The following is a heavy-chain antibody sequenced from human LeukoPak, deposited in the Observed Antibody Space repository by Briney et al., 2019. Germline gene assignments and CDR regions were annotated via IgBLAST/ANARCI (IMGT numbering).Heavy chain of an antibody. CDR1: GFTVSTNY. Sequence: GGSLRLSCAASGFTVSTNYMSWVRQAPGKGRVWGSVIYSGGSTHYADSVEGRFTISRDNSKNTLYLQMNNLRPEDTAVYFCARDLRDSRGSYGSDYWGQGTLVTVSS. CDR2: IYSGGST. J-gene: IGHJ4*02. V-gene: IGHV3-53*01. CDR3: ARDLRDSRGSYGSDY. D-gene: IGHD1-26*01.